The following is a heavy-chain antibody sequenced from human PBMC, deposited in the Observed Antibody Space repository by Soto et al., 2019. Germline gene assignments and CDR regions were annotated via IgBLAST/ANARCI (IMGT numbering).Heavy chain of an antibody. Sequence: QVQLVESGGGVVQPGRSLRLSCAASGFTFSSYGMQWVRRGPGKGLEWVAVIWHDGSNQYYADSVKGRFTISRDNSNNILYLQLNSLRAEDTAVYYCARERGQIDYWGQGIQVTVSS. J-gene: IGHJ4*02. CDR1: GFTFSSYG. V-gene: IGHV3-33*01. CDR2: IWHDGSNQ. CDR3: ARERGQIDY.